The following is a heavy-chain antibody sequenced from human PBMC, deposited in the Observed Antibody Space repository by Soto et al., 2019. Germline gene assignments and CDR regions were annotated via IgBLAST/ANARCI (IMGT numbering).Heavy chain of an antibody. CDR3: ARGAYYYDSSGYPLPSDY. CDR1: GYTFTSYG. J-gene: IGHJ4*02. D-gene: IGHD3-22*01. Sequence: AASVKVSCKASGYTFTSYGISWVRQAPGQGLEWMGWISAYNGNTNYAQKLQGRVTMTTDTSTSTAYMELRSLRSDDTAVYYCARGAYYYDSSGYPLPSDYWGQGTPVTVSS. CDR2: ISAYNGNT. V-gene: IGHV1-18*01.